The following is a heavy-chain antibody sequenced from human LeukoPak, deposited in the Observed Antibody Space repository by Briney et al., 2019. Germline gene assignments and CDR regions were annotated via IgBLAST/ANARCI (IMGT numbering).Heavy chain of an antibody. V-gene: IGHV1-18*01. CDR3: ARDLRYSSGWYYFDY. D-gene: IGHD6-19*01. J-gene: IGHJ4*02. CDR2: ISAYNGNT. CDR1: GYTFTSYG. Sequence: ASVKVSCKASGYTFTSYGIRWVRPAPGQGLEWMGWISAYNGNTNYAQKLQGRVTMTTDTSTSTAYMELRSLRSDDTAVYYCARDLRYSSGWYYFDYWGQGTLVTVSS.